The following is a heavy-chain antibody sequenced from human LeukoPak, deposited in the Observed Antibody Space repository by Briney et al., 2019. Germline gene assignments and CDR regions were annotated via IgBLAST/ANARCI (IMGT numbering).Heavy chain of an antibody. J-gene: IGHJ2*01. D-gene: IGHD1-26*01. CDR1: GGSISSYY. Sequence: SETLCLTCTVSGGSISSYYWSWIRQPPGKGLEWIGYIYYSGSTNYNPSLKSRVTISVDTSKNQFSLKLSSVTAADTAVYYCARGLDSGSYYLLYWYFDLWGRGTLVTVSS. V-gene: IGHV4-59*01. CDR2: IYYSGST. CDR3: ARGLDSGSYYLLYWYFDL.